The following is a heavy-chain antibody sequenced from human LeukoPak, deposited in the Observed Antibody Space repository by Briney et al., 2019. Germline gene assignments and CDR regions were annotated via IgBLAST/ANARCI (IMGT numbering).Heavy chain of an antibody. V-gene: IGHV4-59*08. CDR3: ARGDGYNSDY. CDR1: GGSISSNY. Sequence: SETLSLTCTVSGGSISSNYWSWIRQPPGKGLEWIGNIYYSGSPNYNPSLKSRVTISVDTSKNQFSLKLSSVTAADTAVYYCARGDGYNSDYWGQGTLVTVSS. D-gene: IGHD5-24*01. CDR2: IYYSGSP. J-gene: IGHJ4*02.